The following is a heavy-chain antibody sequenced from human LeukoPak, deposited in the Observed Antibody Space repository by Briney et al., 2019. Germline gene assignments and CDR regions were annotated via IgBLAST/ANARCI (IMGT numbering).Heavy chain of an antibody. D-gene: IGHD3-10*01. J-gene: IGHJ4*02. Sequence: GGSLRLSCAASGFMFSDEYMSWILQAPGKGLEWVSYISNSGDFIAYADSVKGRFTISGDNAKNSLFLQMNSLRAEDTAVYYCARARGTGPGAHFDYWGQGTLVIVSS. CDR3: ARARGTGPGAHFDY. V-gene: IGHV3-11*01. CDR1: GFMFSDEY. CDR2: ISNSGDFI.